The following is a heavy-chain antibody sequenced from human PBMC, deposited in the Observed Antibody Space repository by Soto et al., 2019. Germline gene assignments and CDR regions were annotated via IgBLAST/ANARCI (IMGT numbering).Heavy chain of an antibody. D-gene: IGHD2-8*02. V-gene: IGHV4-59*12. CDR2: IYYTGST. J-gene: IGHJ4*02. CDR3: ARDKITGLFDY. CDR1: GDSMRNYY. Sequence: PSETLSLTCTVSGDSMRNYYWSWIRQPPGKGLEWIGYIYYTGSTNCNPSLKSRVTISVDTSKNQFSLKLTSVTAADTAVYYCARDKITGLFDYWGQGTLVTVSS.